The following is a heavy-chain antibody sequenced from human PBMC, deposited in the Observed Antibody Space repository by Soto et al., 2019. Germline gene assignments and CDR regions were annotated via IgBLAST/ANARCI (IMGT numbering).Heavy chain of an antibody. CDR2: ISGSGGST. V-gene: IGHV3-23*01. J-gene: IGHJ4*02. Sequence: GGSLRLSCAASGFTFSSYAMSWVRQAPGKGLEWVPAISGSGGSTYYADSVKGRFTISRDNSKNTLYLQMNSLRAEDTAVYYCAKIRGYSGYGYLDYSGQGSLVIVSS. D-gene: IGHD5-12*01. CDR3: AKIRGYSGYGYLDY. CDR1: GFTFSSYA.